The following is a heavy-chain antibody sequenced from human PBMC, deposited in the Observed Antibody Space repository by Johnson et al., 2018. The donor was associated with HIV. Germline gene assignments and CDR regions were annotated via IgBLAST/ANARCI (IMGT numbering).Heavy chain of an antibody. CDR3: AKGGSSWSDDAFDI. Sequence: QEQLVESGGDVVQPGRSLRLSCAASGFTFRSYAMHWVRQAPGKGLEWVAAIGYDGNDKDYADSVKGRFTISSDNSRNTLYLHLSRLRAVDTAVYYCAKGGSSWSDDAFDIWGQGTMVTVSS. J-gene: IGHJ3*02. V-gene: IGHV3-30*04. CDR1: GFTFRSYA. CDR2: IGYDGNDK. D-gene: IGHD6-13*01.